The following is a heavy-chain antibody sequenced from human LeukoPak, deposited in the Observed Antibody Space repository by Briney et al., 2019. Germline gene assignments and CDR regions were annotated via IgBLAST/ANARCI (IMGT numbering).Heavy chain of an antibody. D-gene: IGHD5-18*01. J-gene: IGHJ4*02. V-gene: IGHV3-30*18. CDR3: AKDRYSYAFEYSDS. CDR1: GFTFSSYG. CDR2: ISNDGSKK. Sequence: GGSLSLSCAASGFTFSSYGMHWVRQAPGKGLDWVAVISNDGSKKYYADSVKGRFTISRDNSKNTLSLQVSSLRTEDTAVYYCAKDRYSYAFEYSDSWGQGTLVTVSS.